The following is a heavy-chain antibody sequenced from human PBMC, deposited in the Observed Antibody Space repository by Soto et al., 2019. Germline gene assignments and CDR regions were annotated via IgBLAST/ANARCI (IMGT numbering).Heavy chain of an antibody. D-gene: IGHD4-17*01. CDR1: GFTFSSYG. CDR2: IWYDGSNK. CDR3: ARDLTGDYGALDT. Sequence: QVQLVESGGGMVQPGRSLRLSCAASGFTFSSYGMHWARQGPGKGLEWVAVIWYDGSNKVYADSVKGRFTISKDNSKNTLYLQMNSLRAEDTAVYYCARDLTGDYGALDTWGQGTMVTVSS. J-gene: IGHJ3*02. V-gene: IGHV3-33*01.